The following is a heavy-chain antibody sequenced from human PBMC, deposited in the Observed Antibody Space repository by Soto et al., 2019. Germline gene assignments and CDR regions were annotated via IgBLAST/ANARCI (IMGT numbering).Heavy chain of an antibody. CDR1: GGSISSGGYY. D-gene: IGHD2-2*01. CDR3: ARLGAYYQSLAP. CDR2: IYYSGST. Sequence: SETLSLTCTVSGGSISSGGYYWSWIRQHPGKGLEWIGYIYYSGSTYYNPSLKSRVTISVDTSKNQFSLKLSSVTAADTAVYYCARLGAYYQSLAPWGPGTLVTVSS. V-gene: IGHV4-31*03. J-gene: IGHJ5*02.